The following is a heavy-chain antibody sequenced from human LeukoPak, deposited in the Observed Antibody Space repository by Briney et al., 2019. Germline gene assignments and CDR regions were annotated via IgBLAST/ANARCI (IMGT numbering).Heavy chain of an antibody. CDR1: GYSFTSYW. J-gene: IGHJ4*02. CDR3: ASVVGATRTGYFDY. Sequence: GESLKISCKGSGYSFTSYWIGWVRPMPGKGLEWMGIIYPGDSITTFSTSFQGQVTISADKSISTAYQQLSSLKASDTAIYYCASVVGATRTGYFDYRGQGTLVTVSS. CDR2: IYPGDSIT. D-gene: IGHD1-26*01. V-gene: IGHV5-51*03.